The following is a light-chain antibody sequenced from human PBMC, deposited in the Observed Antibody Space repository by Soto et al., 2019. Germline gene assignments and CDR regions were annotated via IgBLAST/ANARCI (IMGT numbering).Light chain of an antibody. V-gene: IGKV3-11*01. CDR3: QQRSNWHPIFT. CDR1: QSVSSY. Sequence: EIVLTQSPATLSLSPGERATLSCRASQSVSSYLAWYQQKPGQAPRLLIYDASNRATGIPARFSGSGSGTDFTLTISRREHEDFAVYYCQQRSNWHPIFTFAPGTKVDIK. J-gene: IGKJ3*01. CDR2: DAS.